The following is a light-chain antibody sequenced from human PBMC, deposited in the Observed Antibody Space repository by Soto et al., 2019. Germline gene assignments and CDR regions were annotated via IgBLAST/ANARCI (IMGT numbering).Light chain of an antibody. CDR1: QSVSSSY. V-gene: IGKV3-20*01. J-gene: IGKJ5*01. CDR2: GAS. CDR3: QQYGSSPR. Sequence: EILLTQSAGTQSLCPGERATLSCMASQSVSSSYLAWYQQKPGQAPRLLIYGASSRATGIPDRFSGSGSGTDFTLTISRLEPEDFAVYYCQQYGSSPRFGQGTRLEI.